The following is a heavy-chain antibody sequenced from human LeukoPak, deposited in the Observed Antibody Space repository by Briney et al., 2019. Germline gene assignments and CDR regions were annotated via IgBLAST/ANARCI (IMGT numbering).Heavy chain of an antibody. CDR1: GFTFSSYG. J-gene: IGHJ4*02. V-gene: IGHV3-30*03. D-gene: IGHD1-26*01. CDR2: ISYDGSNK. Sequence: PGGSLRLSCAASGFTFSSYGMHWVRQAPGKGLEWVAVISYDGSNKYYADSVKGRFTISRDNSKNTLYLQMNSLRAEDTAVYYCARDGREVVPFDYWGQGTLVTVSS. CDR3: ARDGREVVPFDY.